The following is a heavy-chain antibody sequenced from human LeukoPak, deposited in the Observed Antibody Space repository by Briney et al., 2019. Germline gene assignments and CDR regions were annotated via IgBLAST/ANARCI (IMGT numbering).Heavy chain of an antibody. Sequence: GGSLRLSCAASGFTFSDYWMDWVRQTPGKGLEWVANIKPDGSEIYYVDSVKGRFTISRDNAKNSLYLQMNSLRAEDTAVYYCARDRGDYYDSSGYSHWYFDLWGRGTLVTVSS. D-gene: IGHD3-22*01. CDR1: GFTFSDYW. J-gene: IGHJ2*01. V-gene: IGHV3-7*01. CDR3: ARDRGDYYDSSGYSHWYFDL. CDR2: IKPDGSEI.